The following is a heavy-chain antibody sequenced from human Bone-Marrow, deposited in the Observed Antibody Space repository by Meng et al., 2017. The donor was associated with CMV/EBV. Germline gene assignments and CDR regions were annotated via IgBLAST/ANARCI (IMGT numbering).Heavy chain of an antibody. V-gene: IGHV1-69*02. D-gene: IGHD5-12*01. J-gene: IGHJ4*02. Sequence: SVKVSCKASGGTFSSYTISWVRQAPGQGLEWMGRIIPILGIANYAQKFQGRVTITADKSTSTAYMELSSLRSEDTAVYYCARTSTGYDFFDYWGQGTLVAVSS. CDR2: IIPILGIA. CDR1: GGTFSSYT. CDR3: ARTSTGYDFFDY.